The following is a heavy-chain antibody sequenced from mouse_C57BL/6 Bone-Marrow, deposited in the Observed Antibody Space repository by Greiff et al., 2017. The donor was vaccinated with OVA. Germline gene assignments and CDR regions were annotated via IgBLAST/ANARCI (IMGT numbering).Heavy chain of an antibody. D-gene: IGHD2-2*01. CDR2: IDPANGNT. V-gene: IGHV14-3*01. J-gene: IGHJ2*01. CDR1: GFNIKNTY. CDR3: ASPLLWLRTAYYFDY. Sequence: VQLQQSVAELVRPGASVKLSCTASGFNIKNTYMHWVKQRPEQGLEWIGRIDPANGNTKYAPKFQGKATITADTSSNTAYLQLSSLTSEDTAIYYGASPLLWLRTAYYFDYGGQGTTLTVSS.